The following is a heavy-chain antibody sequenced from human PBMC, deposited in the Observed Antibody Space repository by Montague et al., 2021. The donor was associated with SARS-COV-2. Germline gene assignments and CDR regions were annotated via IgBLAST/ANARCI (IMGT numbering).Heavy chain of an antibody. D-gene: IGHD3-10*01. CDR2: IYYSGST. J-gene: IGHJ6*02. V-gene: IGHV4-31*03. Sequence: TLSLTCTASGGSISSGGYYWSWIRQHPGKGLEWIGYIYYSGSTYYNPSLKSRVTISVDTSKNQFSLKLSSVTAADTAVYYCALNYFRVRSWYGMDVWGQGTTVTVSS. CDR1: GGSISSGGYY. CDR3: ALNYFRVRSWYGMDV.